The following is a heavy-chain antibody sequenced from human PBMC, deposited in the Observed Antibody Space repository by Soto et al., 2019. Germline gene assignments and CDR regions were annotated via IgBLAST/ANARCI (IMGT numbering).Heavy chain of an antibody. Sequence: QVQLVQSGAEVKKPGASVIISCKASDYTFTNYDFNWVRQAPGQGLEWMGWISTGNGNTKYGQTFQGRVTMTTDTATRTAYMELRSLTSADTAVYYCARWATVTNDFWGQGTRVTVSS. V-gene: IGHV1-18*01. CDR1: DYTFTNYD. J-gene: IGHJ4*02. CDR2: ISTGNGNT. D-gene: IGHD4-17*01. CDR3: ARWATVTNDF.